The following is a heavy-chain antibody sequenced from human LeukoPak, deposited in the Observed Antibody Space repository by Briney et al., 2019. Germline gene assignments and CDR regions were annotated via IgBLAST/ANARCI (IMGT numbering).Heavy chain of an antibody. D-gene: IGHD6-19*01. CDR3: AKVAVSGWYSGGNFDY. CDR2: INPGNGGI. J-gene: IGHJ4*02. V-gene: IGHV1-2*02. CDR1: GYSFTGYY. Sequence: ASVKVSCKASGYSFTGYYIHWVRQAPGQGLEWMGWINPGNGGISYAQKFQGRVTMTRDTSINTAYMDLNSLTSDDTAVYYCAKVAVSGWYSGGNFDYWGQGTLVTVSS.